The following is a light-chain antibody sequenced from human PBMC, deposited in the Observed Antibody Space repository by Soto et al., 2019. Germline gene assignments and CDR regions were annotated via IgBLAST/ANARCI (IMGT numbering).Light chain of an antibody. CDR2: DAS. V-gene: IGKV1-5*01. Sequence: DIQTTQSPSTLSASVGDRVTITCRASQSISSWLAWYQQKPGKAPKLLIYDASSLESGVPSRFSGSGSGTEFTLTNSSLQPDDFATYYCQQYNSYLYTFGQGTKLEIK. CDR1: QSISSW. J-gene: IGKJ2*01. CDR3: QQYNSYLYT.